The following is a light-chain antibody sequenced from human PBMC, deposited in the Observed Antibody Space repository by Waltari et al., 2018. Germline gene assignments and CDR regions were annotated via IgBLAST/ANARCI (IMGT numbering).Light chain of an antibody. Sequence: QSLLTQPPSVSGAPGQRVPIPCTGSRSNIGATYDVHWYQHLPGTAPKLLTARRPKRPSGVPDRFCGSKSGTPASPASPGLQIEDESNYYGQSFDTRLTGWVVGGGTKLTVL. J-gene: IGLJ3*02. CDR3: QSFDTRLTGWV. V-gene: IGLV1-40*01. CDR1: RSNIGATYD. CDR2: RRP.